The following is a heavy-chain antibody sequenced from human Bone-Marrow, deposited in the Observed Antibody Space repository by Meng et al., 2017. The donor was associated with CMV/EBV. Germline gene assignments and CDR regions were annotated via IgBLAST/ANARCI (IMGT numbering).Heavy chain of an antibody. CDR1: GGSVSSSSYY. Sequence: SETLSLTCTVSGGSVSSSSYYWSWIRQPPGKGLEWIGCIYNSGSTNYNPSLKSRVTISVDTSKNQFSLKLSSVTAADTAVYYCARGSTYSSSPFFDYWGQGTLVTVSS. CDR3: ARGSTYSSSPFFDY. J-gene: IGHJ4*02. V-gene: IGHV4-61*01. D-gene: IGHD6-19*01. CDR2: IYNSGST.